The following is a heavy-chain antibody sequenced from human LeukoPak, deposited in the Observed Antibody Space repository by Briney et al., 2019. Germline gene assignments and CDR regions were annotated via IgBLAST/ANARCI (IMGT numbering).Heavy chain of an antibody. V-gene: IGHV1-2*02. J-gene: IGHJ2*01. Sequence: ASVKVSCTASGYTFTAYYIHWVRQAPGQGLEWMGWISPNSGGTDYAQEFKGRVTMTRDTSISTTYVELSSLTSDDTAVYYCAIQPWGSGNNWYFDLWGRGTLVTVSS. CDR2: ISPNSGGT. CDR3: AIQPWGSGNNWYFDL. D-gene: IGHD7-27*01. CDR1: GYTFTAYY.